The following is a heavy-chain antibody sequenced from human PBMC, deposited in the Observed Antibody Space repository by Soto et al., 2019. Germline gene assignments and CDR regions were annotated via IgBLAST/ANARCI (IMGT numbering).Heavy chain of an antibody. J-gene: IGHJ5*02. CDR1: GGTFSSYA. V-gene: IGHV1-69*13. Sequence: SVKVSCKASGGTFSSYAISWVRQAPGQGLEWMGGIIPIFGTANYAQKFQGRVTITADESTSTAYMELSSLRSEDTAVYYCARGFAVRGVITSRNLLLDPWGQGTLVTVSS. D-gene: IGHD3-10*01. CDR3: ARGFAVRGVITSRNLLLDP. CDR2: IIPIFGTA.